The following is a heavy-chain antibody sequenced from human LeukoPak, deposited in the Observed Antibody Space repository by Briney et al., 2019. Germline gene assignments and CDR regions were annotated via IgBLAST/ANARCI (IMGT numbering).Heavy chain of an antibody. CDR3: ARARPFDYGMDV. D-gene: IGHD6-6*01. CDR2: IYSGGST. CDR1: GFTVSSNY. Sequence: GGSLRLSCAASGFTVSSNYMSWVRQAPGQGLEWVSVIYSGGSTYYADSVKGRFTISRDNSKNTLYLQMNSLRAEDTAVYYCARARPFDYGMDVWGQGTTVTVSS. V-gene: IGHV3-66*02. J-gene: IGHJ6*02.